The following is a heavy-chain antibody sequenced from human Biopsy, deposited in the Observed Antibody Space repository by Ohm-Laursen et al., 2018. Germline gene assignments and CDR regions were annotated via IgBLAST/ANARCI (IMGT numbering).Heavy chain of an antibody. D-gene: IGHD6-19*01. CDR2: IHHAQSA. CDR1: GGSISSYY. Sequence: SETLSLTCTVSGGSISSYYWMWIRQPPGKGLEWIGYIHHAQSATYSPSLKCRVTISVDTSKNQFSLKMTSVTAADTAVYYCAGGGQWPRSHLNWFDPWGQGTLVTVSS. CDR3: AGGGQWPRSHLNWFDP. J-gene: IGHJ5*02. V-gene: IGHV4-59*03.